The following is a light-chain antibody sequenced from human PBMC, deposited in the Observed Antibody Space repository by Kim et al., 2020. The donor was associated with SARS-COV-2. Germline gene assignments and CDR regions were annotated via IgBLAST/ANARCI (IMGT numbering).Light chain of an antibody. CDR1: SNDVGVYNY. CDR3: SSYAGASTVV. Sequence: GQSVTISCHGTSNDVGVYNYVSWFQQHPGKAPKLMIYDVTHRPSGVPDRFSGSKSGNTASLTVSGLQAEDEADYLCSSYAGASTVVFGGGTQLTVL. CDR2: DVT. V-gene: IGLV2-11*03. J-gene: IGLJ2*01.